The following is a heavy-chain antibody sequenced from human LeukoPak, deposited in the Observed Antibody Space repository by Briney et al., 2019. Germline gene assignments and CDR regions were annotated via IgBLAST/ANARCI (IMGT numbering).Heavy chain of an antibody. J-gene: IGHJ1*01. V-gene: IGHV3-33*08. CDR3: ARGEGLAYCGGDCHEYFQH. CDR2: IWYDGSNK. Sequence: PGGSLRLSCAASGFTFSSYGMHWVRQAPGKGLEWVAVIWYDGSNKYLADSVKGRFTISRDNSKNTLYLQMNSLRAEDTAVYYCARGEGLAYCGGDCHEYFQHWGQGTLVTVSS. CDR1: GFTFSSYG. D-gene: IGHD2-21*02.